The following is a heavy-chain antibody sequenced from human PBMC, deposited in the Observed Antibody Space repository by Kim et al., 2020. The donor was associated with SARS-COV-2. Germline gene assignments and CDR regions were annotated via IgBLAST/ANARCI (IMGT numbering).Heavy chain of an antibody. Sequence: SVKVSCKASGGTFSSYAISWVRQAPGQGLEWMGGIIPIFGTANYAQKFQGRVTITADESTSTAYMELSSLRSEDTAVYYCASWYCSGGSCYLGTYWYFDLWGRGTLVTVSS. CDR3: ASWYCSGGSCYLGTYWYFDL. CDR2: IIPIFGTA. D-gene: IGHD2-15*01. J-gene: IGHJ2*01. V-gene: IGHV1-69*13. CDR1: GGTFSSYA.